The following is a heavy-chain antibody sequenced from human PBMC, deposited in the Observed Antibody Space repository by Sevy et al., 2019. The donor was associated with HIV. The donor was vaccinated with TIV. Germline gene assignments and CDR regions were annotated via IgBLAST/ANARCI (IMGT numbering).Heavy chain of an antibody. CDR1: EFIFTGYW. Sequence: GGSLRLSCAASEFIFTGYWMNWVRQAPGKGLEWGANIDQDGSDKRYVDSVRGRFTISRDNANNFLYLQMSSLRADATAVYYCARAGGWGNINHSNQILDIWGNGTKVTVSS. CDR2: IDQDGSDK. J-gene: IGHJ3*02. V-gene: IGHV3-7*01. CDR3: ARAGGWGNINHSNQILDI. D-gene: IGHD3-16*01.